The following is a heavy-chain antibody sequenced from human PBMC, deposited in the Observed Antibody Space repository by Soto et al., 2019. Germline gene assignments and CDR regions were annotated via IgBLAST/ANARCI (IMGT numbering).Heavy chain of an antibody. Sequence: ASVKVSCRASGYTFTSYAMHWVRQAHGQRLEWMGWINAGNGNTKYSQKFQGRVTITRDTSASTAYMELGSMSSEDTAVYYCARDRDILTGYYVAHAFDIWGKGTMVTVTS. CDR3: ARDRDILTGYYVAHAFDI. CDR1: GYTFTSYA. J-gene: IGHJ3*02. V-gene: IGHV1-3*01. CDR2: INAGNGNT. D-gene: IGHD3-9*01.